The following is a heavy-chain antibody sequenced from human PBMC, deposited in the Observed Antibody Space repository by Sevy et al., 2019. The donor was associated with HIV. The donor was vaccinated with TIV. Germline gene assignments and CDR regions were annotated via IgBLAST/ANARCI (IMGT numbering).Heavy chain of an antibody. CDR2: ISGADSIT. J-gene: IGHJ3*02. D-gene: IGHD3-22*01. V-gene: IGHV3-23*01. CDR3: AKDVVVLIGDAFDI. CDR1: GFTFSSYA. Sequence: GGSLRLSCAASGFTFSSYAMNWVRQAPGKGLQWVSAISGADSITHYADSVKGRFTISRDNSKNTLYLQMNSLRAEDTAIYYCAKDVVVLIGDAFDIWGQGTMVTVSS.